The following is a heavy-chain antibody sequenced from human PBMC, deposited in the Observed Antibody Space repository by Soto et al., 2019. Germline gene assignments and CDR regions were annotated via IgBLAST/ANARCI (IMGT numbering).Heavy chain of an antibody. D-gene: IGHD2-15*01. CDR1: GGSISSYY. CDR3: ARLVRYCSGGSGYFTRDAFDI. J-gene: IGHJ3*02. Sequence: QVQLQESGPGLVKPSETLSLTCTVSGGSISSYYWSWIRQPPGKGLEWIGSIYYSGSTNYNPSLKGRVTISVDTSKNQFSLRLSSVTAADTAVYYCARLVRYCSGGSGYFTRDAFDIWGQGTMVTVSS. CDR2: IYYSGST. V-gene: IGHV4-59*08.